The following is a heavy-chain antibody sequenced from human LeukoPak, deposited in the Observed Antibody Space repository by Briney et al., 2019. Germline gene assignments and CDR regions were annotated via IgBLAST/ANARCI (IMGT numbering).Heavy chain of an antibody. Sequence: GASVKVSCKASGGTFSSYAISWVRQAPGQGLEWMGGIIPIFGTGNYAQKFQGRVTITADESTSTAYMELSSLRSEDTAVYYCARSYDLLTGYYGYYYYMDVWGKGTTVTVSS. J-gene: IGHJ6*03. CDR3: ARSYDLLTGYYGYYYYMDV. CDR1: GGTFSSYA. D-gene: IGHD3-9*01. V-gene: IGHV1-69*01. CDR2: IIPIFGTG.